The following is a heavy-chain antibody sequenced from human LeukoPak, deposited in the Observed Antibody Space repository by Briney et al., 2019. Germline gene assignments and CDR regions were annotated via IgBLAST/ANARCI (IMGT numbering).Heavy chain of an antibody. CDR3: AKGQELDDGVFDS. Sequence: GGSLRLSCAASGFTFSSCDMHWVRQAAGKGLEWVSVIATGGDTFYPDSVRGRFTISRDNSKNTLYLELNSLRVEDTATFYCAKGQELDDGVFDSWGQGTMVTVSS. CDR1: GFTFSSCD. D-gene: IGHD1-1*01. CDR2: IATGGDT. J-gene: IGHJ4*02. V-gene: IGHV3-13*04.